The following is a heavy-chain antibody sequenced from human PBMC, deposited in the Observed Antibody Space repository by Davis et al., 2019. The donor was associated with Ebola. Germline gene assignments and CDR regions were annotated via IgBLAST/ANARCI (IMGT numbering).Heavy chain of an antibody. CDR1: GFTFSSYA. Sequence: GESLKISCAASGFTFSSYAMSWVRQAPGKGLEWVSAISGSGGSTYYADSVKGRFTISRDNSKNTLYLQMNSLRAEDTAVYYCANLWFGELFDYWGQGTLVTVSS. D-gene: IGHD3-10*01. CDR2: ISGSGGST. V-gene: IGHV3-23*01. J-gene: IGHJ4*02. CDR3: ANLWFGELFDY.